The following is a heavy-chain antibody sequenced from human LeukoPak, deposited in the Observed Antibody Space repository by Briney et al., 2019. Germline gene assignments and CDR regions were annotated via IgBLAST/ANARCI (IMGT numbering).Heavy chain of an antibody. D-gene: IGHD3-3*01. V-gene: IGHV3-53*01. CDR2: LYSDGRT. Sequence: GGSLRLSCAASGFIVSSNYMSWVRQAPGKGLEWVSILYSDGRTYYAGSVKGRFTISRDNAKNSLYLQMNSLRAEDTAMYYCASLQINFDFWSGYYRVSDYWGQGTLVTVSS. J-gene: IGHJ4*02. CDR3: ASLQINFDFWSGYYRVSDY. CDR1: GFIVSSNY.